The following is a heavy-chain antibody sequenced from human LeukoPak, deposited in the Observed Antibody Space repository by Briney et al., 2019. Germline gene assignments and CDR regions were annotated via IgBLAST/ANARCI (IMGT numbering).Heavy chain of an antibody. CDR2: FDPEDGET. V-gene: IGHV1-24*01. J-gene: IGHJ6*02. CDR1: GYTLTELS. D-gene: IGHD2-2*01. CDR3: ATAVVVPAATGYYYGMDL. Sequence: GASVKVSCKVSGYTLTELSMHWVRQAPGKGLEWMGGFDPEDGETIYAQKFQGRVTMTEDTSTDTAYMELSSLRSEDTAVYYCATAVVVPAATGYYYGMDLWGQGTTVTVSS.